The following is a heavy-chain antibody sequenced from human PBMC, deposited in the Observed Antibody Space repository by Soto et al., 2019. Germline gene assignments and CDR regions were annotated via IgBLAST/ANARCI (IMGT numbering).Heavy chain of an antibody. CDR1: GGSISSGGYY. J-gene: IGHJ5*02. D-gene: IGHD4-17*01. V-gene: IGHV4-31*03. Sequence: QVQLQESGPGLVKPSQTLSLTCTVSGGSISSGGYYWSWIRQHPGKGLEWIGYIYYSGSTYYNPSLKGRVTISVDTSKNQCSLKLSSVTAADTAVYYCARDGSHGDYGNWFDPCGQGTLVTVSS. CDR3: ARDGSHGDYGNWFDP. CDR2: IYYSGST.